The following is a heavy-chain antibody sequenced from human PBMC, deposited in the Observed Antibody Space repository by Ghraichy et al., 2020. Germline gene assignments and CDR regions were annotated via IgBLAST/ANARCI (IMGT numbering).Heavy chain of an antibody. Sequence: ASVKVSCKASGYTFTGYYMHWVRQAPGQGLEWMGWINPNSGGTNYAQKFQGRVTMTRDTSISTAYMELSRLRSDDTAVYYCAREGSVLRLSYTSGGWFDPWGQGTLVTVSS. V-gene: IGHV1-2*02. D-gene: IGHD2-8*01. J-gene: IGHJ5*02. CDR2: INPNSGGT. CDR3: AREGSVLRLSYTSGGWFDP. CDR1: GYTFTGYY.